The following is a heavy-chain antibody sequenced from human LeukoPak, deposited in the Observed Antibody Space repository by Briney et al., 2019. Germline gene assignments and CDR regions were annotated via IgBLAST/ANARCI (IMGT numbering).Heavy chain of an antibody. CDR1: GGSISRYY. Sequence: ASETLSLTCTVSGGSISRYYWSWIRQPPGKGLEWIGYIYYSGSTNYNPSLKSRVTISVDTSKNQFSLKLSSVTPEDTAVYYCARDPGWLDFDYWGQGALVTLSS. J-gene: IGHJ4*02. D-gene: IGHD6-19*01. CDR2: IYYSGST. CDR3: ARDPGWLDFDY. V-gene: IGHV4-59*12.